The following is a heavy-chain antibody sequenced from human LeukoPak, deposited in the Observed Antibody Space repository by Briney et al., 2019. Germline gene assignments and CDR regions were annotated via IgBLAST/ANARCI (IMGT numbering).Heavy chain of an antibody. J-gene: IGHJ5*02. D-gene: IGHD2-2*01. CDR3: ILVPPNP. Sequence: GGXXRLSCAAXGFTXXXXAMSXXRXXPXKGLEWVSVIYSGGSTYYADSVKGRFTISRDNSKNTLYLQMNSLRAEDTAVYYCILVPPNPWGQGTLVTVSS. CDR2: IYSGGST. V-gene: IGHV3-66*01. CDR1: GFTXXXXA.